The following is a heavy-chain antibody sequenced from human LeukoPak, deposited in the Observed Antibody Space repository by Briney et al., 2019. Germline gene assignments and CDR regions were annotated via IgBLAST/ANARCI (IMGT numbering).Heavy chain of an antibody. Sequence: GGSLRLSCAASGFTFSSYEMNWVRQAPGKGLEWVSYISSSGSTIYYADSVKGRFTISRDNAKNSLYLQMNSLRAEDTAVYYCARHCRNLDPVLLWFGELLYFNRDGEGWFDPWGQGTLVTVSS. CDR1: GFTFSSYE. CDR3: ARHCRNLDPVLLWFGELLYFNRDGEGWFDP. J-gene: IGHJ5*02. D-gene: IGHD3-10*01. CDR2: ISSSGSTI. V-gene: IGHV3-48*03.